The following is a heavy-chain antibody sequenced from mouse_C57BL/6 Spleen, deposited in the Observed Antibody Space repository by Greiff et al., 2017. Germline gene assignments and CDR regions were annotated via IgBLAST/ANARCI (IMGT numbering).Heavy chain of an antibody. V-gene: IGHV1-64*01. Sequence: QVQLQQPGPELVKPGASVKLSCKASGYTFTSYWMNWVKQRPGQGLEWIGMIHPNSGSTNYNEKFKSKATLTVDKSSRTAYLQLSSLTSEDSAVYYCAVYYGNPAWFACWGQGTLVTVSA. CDR3: AVYYGNPAWFAC. J-gene: IGHJ3*01. CDR2: IHPNSGST. D-gene: IGHD2-1*01. CDR1: GYTFTSYW.